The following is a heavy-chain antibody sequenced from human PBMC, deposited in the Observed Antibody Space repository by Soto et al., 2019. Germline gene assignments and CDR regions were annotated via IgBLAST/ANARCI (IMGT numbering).Heavy chain of an antibody. V-gene: IGHV3-21*01. CDR3: ARDSDYYDSSGYNHDAFDI. D-gene: IGHD3-22*01. CDR1: GFTFSSYS. Sequence: PGGSLRLSCAASGFTFSSYSMNWVRQAPGKWLEWVSSISSSSSYIYYADSVKGRFTISRDNAKNSLYLQMNSLRAEDTAVYYCARDSDYYDSSGYNHDAFDIWGQGXMVTV. CDR2: ISSSSSYI. J-gene: IGHJ3*02.